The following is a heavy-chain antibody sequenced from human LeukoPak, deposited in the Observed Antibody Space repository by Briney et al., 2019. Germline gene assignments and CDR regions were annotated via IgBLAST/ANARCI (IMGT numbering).Heavy chain of an antibody. CDR3: ARGRVSSSTWYSTYYYYFYMDV. CDR1: GGSISSYY. V-gene: IGHV4-59*01. Sequence: SETLSLTCTVSGGSISSYYWSRIRQPPGKGLEWIGYIYYSGSTNYNPSLKSRVTISVDTSKNQFSLRLRSVTAADTAVYFCARGRVSSSTWYSTYYYYFYMDVWGKGTTVTVSS. J-gene: IGHJ6*03. D-gene: IGHD1-1*01. CDR2: IYYSGST.